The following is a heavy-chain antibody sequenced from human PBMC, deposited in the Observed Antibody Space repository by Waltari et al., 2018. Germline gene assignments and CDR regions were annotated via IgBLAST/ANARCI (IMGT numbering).Heavy chain of an antibody. CDR1: GGSISSHY. CDR3: SGSSRKMTFSDAFDI. Sequence: QVQLQESGPGLVKPSETLSLTCTVSGGSISSHYWSWIRQPPGKGLEWIGYSYYSGSTNYNPSLNGRVTISVDTSKNQCSLKLSSVTAADTAVYYCSGSSRKMTFSDAFDIWGQGTMVTVSS. J-gene: IGHJ3*02. CDR2: SYYSGST. V-gene: IGHV4-59*11.